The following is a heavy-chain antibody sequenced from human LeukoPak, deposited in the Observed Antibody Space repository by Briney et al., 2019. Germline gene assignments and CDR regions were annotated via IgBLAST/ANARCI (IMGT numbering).Heavy chain of an antibody. Sequence: ASVKVSCKASGYTFTSYGISWVRQAPGQGLEWMGGIIPIFGTANYAQKFQGRVTITADKSTSTAYMELSSLRSEDTAVYYCARFGGGDIVATSKPYYYYYYMDVWGKGTTVTVSS. CDR1: GYTFTSYG. CDR3: ARFGGGDIVATSKPYYYYYYMDV. J-gene: IGHJ6*03. D-gene: IGHD5-12*01. V-gene: IGHV1-69*06. CDR2: IIPIFGTA.